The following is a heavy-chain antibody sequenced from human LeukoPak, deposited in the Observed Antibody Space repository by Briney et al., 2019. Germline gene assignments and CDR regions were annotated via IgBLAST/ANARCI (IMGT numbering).Heavy chain of an antibody. Sequence: GGSLRLSCAASGFTVSSNYMSWVRQAPGKGLEWVSVIYSGGSTYYADSVKGRFTISRDNSKNTLYLQMNSLKTEDTAVYYCTRLRAAGTESYLYYGMDVWGQGTTVTVSS. D-gene: IGHD6-13*01. CDR3: TRLRAAGTESYLYYGMDV. CDR1: GFTVSSNY. J-gene: IGHJ6*02. V-gene: IGHV3-53*01. CDR2: IYSGGST.